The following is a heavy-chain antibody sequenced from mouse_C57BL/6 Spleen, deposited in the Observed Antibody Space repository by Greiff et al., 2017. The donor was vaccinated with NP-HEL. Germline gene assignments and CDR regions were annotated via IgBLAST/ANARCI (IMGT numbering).Heavy chain of an antibody. D-gene: IGHD1-1*01. CDR3: TRSTVVGGTGFDY. Sequence: QVQLQQSGAELVRPGASVTLSCKASGYTFTDYEMHWVKQTPVHGLEWIGAIDPETGGTAYNQKFKGKAILTADKSSSTAYMELRSLTSEDSAVYYCTRSTVVGGTGFDYWGQGTTLTVSS. J-gene: IGHJ2*01. CDR2: IDPETGGT. V-gene: IGHV1-15*01. CDR1: GYTFTDYE.